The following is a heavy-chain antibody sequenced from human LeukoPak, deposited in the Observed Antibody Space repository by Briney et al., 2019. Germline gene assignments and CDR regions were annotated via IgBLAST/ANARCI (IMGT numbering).Heavy chain of an antibody. CDR3: ARDRSGQGDYVDL. CDR2: ISSSSSYI. D-gene: IGHD2-15*01. V-gene: IGHV3-21*01. J-gene: IGHJ4*02. Sequence: GGSLRLSCAASGFTFSSYSMNWVRQAPGKGLEWVSSISSSSSYIYYADSVKGRFTISRDNAKNSLYLQMNSLRAEDTSVYYCARDRSGQGDYVDLWGQGTLVTVS. CDR1: GFTFSSYS.